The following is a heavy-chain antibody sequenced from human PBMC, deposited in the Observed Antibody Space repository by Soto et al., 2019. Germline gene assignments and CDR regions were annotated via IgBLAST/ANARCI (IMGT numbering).Heavy chain of an antibody. V-gene: IGHV1-46*01. CDR2: VNPSGGST. CDR1: GYTFTSYY. D-gene: IGHD6-19*01. CDR3: ARGLTIAVARTDFDY. Sequence: QVQLVQSGAEVKKPGASVKVSCKASGYTFTSYYMHWVRQAPGQGLEWMGIVNPSGGSTSYAQKFQGRVTMTRDTSTSTVYMELSSLRSEDTAVYYCARGLTIAVARTDFDYWGQGTLVTVSS. J-gene: IGHJ4*02.